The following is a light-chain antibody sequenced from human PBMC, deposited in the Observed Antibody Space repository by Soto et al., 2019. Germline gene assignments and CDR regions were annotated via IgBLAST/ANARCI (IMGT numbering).Light chain of an antibody. J-gene: IGKJ1*01. CDR2: DAS. Sequence: EIVLTQSPATLSLSPGERATLSCRASQSVSSYLAWYQQKPGQAPRLLIYDASNRATGIPARFSGSGSGTDFTLTIISLDPEDFAVYYCQQRSNWPCTFGQGTKVEIK. CDR1: QSVSSY. V-gene: IGKV3-11*01. CDR3: QQRSNWPCT.